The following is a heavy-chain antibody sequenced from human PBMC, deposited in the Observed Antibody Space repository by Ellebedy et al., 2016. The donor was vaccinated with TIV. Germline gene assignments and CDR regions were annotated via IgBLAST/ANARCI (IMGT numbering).Heavy chain of an antibody. CDR3: ARDKGAVTTTLHFDY. CDR2: IWYDGNNK. D-gene: IGHD4-11*01. CDR1: GFTFSIYA. V-gene: IGHV3-33*08. J-gene: IGHJ4*02. Sequence: GESLKISCAASGFTFSIYAMHWVRQAPGKGLEWVALIWYDGNNKYYADSVKGRFTISRDNSKNTLYLQMNSLRAEDTAVYHCARDKGAVTTTLHFDYWGQGTLVTVSS.